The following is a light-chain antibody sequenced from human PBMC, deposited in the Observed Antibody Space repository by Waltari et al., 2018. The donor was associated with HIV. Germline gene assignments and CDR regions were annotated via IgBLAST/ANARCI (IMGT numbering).Light chain of an antibody. V-gene: IGKV1-39*01. CDR3: QESYTSTRT. CDR1: QTRSTF. Sequence: DIQMAQSPSSLSASVGDTVPITCRARQTRSTFLNWYQQRPGRAPKLVIYFASSLQSGVPSRFSGSGSGTHFTLTISSLQPEDAATYFCQESYTSTRTFGQGTKVEIK. CDR2: FAS. J-gene: IGKJ1*01.